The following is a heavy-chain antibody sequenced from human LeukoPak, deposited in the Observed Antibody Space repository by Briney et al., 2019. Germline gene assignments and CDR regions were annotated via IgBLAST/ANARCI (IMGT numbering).Heavy chain of an antibody. CDR2: IYYSGST. D-gene: IGHD7-27*01. CDR3: ARVNWGSLGAFDI. J-gene: IGHJ3*02. V-gene: IGHV4-59*08. Sequence: SETLSLTCTVSGGSISSYYWSWIRQPPGKGLEWIGYIYYSGSTNYNPSLKSRVTISVDTSKNQFSLKLSSVTAADTAVYYCARVNWGSLGAFDIWGQGTMVTVSS. CDR1: GGSISSYY.